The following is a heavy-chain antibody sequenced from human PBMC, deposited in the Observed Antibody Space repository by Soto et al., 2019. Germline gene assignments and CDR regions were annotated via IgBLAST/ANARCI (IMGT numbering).Heavy chain of an antibody. D-gene: IGHD3-22*01. V-gene: IGHV4-34*01. CDR1: GGSFSGYY. J-gene: IGHJ4*02. CDR2: INHSGST. Sequence: QVQLQQWGAGLLKPSETLSLTCAVYGGSFSGYYWSWLRQPPGKGLEWIGEINHSGSTNYNPSLKSRVTISVDTSKNQFSLKLSSVTAADTAVYYCARDYYDSSGRPTIDYWGQGTRVTVSS. CDR3: ARDYYDSSGRPTIDY.